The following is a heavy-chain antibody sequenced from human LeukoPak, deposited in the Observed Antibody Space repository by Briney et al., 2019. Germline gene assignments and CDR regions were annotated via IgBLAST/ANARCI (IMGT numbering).Heavy chain of an antibody. D-gene: IGHD2-21*02. CDR3: VRTNHGDLDY. V-gene: IGHV3-30-3*01. Sequence: GGSLRLSCAASGFTFSSHGTHWVRQAPGKGLEWVGGISYDGSEKVYADSVKGRFTISRDSSKNMLYLQMNSLRIEDTAVYCCVRTNHGDLDYWGQGTLVTVSS. CDR1: GFTFSSHG. J-gene: IGHJ4*02. CDR2: ISYDGSEK.